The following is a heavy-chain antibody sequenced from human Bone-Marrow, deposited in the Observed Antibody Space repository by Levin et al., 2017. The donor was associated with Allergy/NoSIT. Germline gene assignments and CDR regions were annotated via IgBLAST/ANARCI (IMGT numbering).Heavy chain of an antibody. V-gene: IGHV5-51*01. Sequence: GGSLRLSCKASGYKFTSYWIGWVRQMPGKGLEWMGIIYPGDSDTRYSPSFQGQVTISADKSTSTAYLQWSSLKASDTAMYFCARRLGSGGSPDYWGQGTLVTVSP. CDR1: GYKFTSYW. CDR3: ARRLGSGGSPDY. CDR2: IYPGDSDT. D-gene: IGHD2-15*01. J-gene: IGHJ4*02.